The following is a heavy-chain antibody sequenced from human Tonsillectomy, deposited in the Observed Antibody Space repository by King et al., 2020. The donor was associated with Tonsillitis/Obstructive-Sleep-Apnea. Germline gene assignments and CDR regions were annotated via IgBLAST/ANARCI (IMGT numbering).Heavy chain of an antibody. V-gene: IGHV3-30*18. D-gene: IGHD4-23*01. Sequence: VQLVESGGGVVQPGRSLRLSCAASGFTFSSYGMHWVRQAPGKGLEWVAVISYDGSNKYYADSVKGRFTISRDNSKNTLYLQMNSLRAGDTAVYYCAKDIGYGGHSDSDYGMDVWGQGTTVTVSS. CDR1: GFTFSSYG. CDR3: AKDIGYGGHSDSDYGMDV. CDR2: ISYDGSNK. J-gene: IGHJ6*02.